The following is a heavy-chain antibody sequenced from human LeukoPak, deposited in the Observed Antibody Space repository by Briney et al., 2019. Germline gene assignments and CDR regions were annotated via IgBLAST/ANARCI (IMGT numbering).Heavy chain of an antibody. V-gene: IGHV3-74*01. CDR3: ATVSIGWYSFDY. J-gene: IGHJ4*02. CDR1: GFTFSTYW. CDR2: INPDGTTT. Sequence: PGGSLRLSCAASGFTFSTYWMHWVRQAPGKGLVWVSRINPDGTTTSYADSVKGRFTISRDNAKDTVYLQMNSLRAEDTAVYYCATVSIGWYSFDYWGQGTLVTVSS. D-gene: IGHD6-19*01.